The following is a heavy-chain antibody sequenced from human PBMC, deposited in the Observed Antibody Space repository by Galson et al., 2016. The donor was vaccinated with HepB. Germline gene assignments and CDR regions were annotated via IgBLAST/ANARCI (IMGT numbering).Heavy chain of an antibody. CDR2: ISGGGGST. J-gene: IGHJ6*02. CDR1: GFTFNSYA. CDR3: ANGRENYYYYYGMDV. V-gene: IGHV3-23*01. Sequence: SLRLSCAASGFTFNSYAMSWVRQAPGRGLEWVSAISGGGGSTYYADSVKGRFTISRDNSKNTLYLQMKSLRAEDTAVYYSANGRENYYYYYGMDVWGQGTTGTVSS. D-gene: IGHD5-24*01.